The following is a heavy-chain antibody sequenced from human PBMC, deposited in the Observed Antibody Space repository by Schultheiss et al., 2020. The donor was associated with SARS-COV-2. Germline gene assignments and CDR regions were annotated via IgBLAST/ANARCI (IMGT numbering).Heavy chain of an antibody. J-gene: IGHJ4*02. CDR3: ARDGGSGEIDY. CDR1: GFAFRDYA. CDR2: IRSSGRDI. Sequence: GGSLRLSCVVSGFAFRDYAIHWVRQAPGKGLEFVASIRSSGRDIYYADSMQGRFTVSRDNANNSLYLQMHSLRAEDTAVYYCARDGGSGEIDYWGQGTLVTVSS. D-gene: IGHD3-10*01. V-gene: IGHV3-21*01.